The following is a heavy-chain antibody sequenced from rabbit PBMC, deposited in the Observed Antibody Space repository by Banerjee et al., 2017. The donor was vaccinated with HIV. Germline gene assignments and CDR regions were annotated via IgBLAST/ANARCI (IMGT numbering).Heavy chain of an antibody. D-gene: IGHD4-2*01. CDR1: GFSFSNGYV. CDR3: ARGGSL. CDR2: INTISGDT. Sequence: QSLEESGGDLVKPGASLTLTCTASGFSFSNGYVMCWVRQAPGKGLEWIACINTISGDTVYATWAKGRFTISKTSSTTVTLQMTSLTAADTATYFCARGGSLWGQGTLVTVS. V-gene: IGHV1S40*01. J-gene: IGHJ4*01.